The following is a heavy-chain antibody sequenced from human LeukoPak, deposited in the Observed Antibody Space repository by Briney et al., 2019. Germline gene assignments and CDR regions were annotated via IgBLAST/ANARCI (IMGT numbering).Heavy chain of an antibody. Sequence: GGSLRLSCAASGFXFSSYEMNWVRQAPGKGLEWVSYISSSGSTIYYADSVKGRFTISRDNAKNSLYLQMNSLRAEDTAVYYCADQGIAVAGTGGYWGQGTLVTVSS. CDR1: GFXFSSYE. V-gene: IGHV3-48*03. CDR3: ADQGIAVAGTGGY. CDR2: ISSSGSTI. J-gene: IGHJ4*02. D-gene: IGHD6-19*01.